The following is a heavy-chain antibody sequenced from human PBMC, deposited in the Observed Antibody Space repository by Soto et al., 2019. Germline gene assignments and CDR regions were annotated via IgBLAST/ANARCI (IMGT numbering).Heavy chain of an antibody. V-gene: IGHV3-7*03. CDR1: GFTFSSYW. Sequence: PGGSLRLSCRTSGFTFSSYWMSWVRQAPGKGLEWVANIKQDGSEKYYVDSMKGRFTISRDNAENSLYLQMDSLRAEDTAVYYCARDYGNGWHFFDYWGQGTLVTVSS. CDR2: IKQDGSEK. J-gene: IGHJ4*02. D-gene: IGHD6-19*01. CDR3: ARDYGNGWHFFDY.